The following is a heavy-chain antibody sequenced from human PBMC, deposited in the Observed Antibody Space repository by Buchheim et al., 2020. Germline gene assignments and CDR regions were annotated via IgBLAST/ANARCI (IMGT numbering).Heavy chain of an antibody. CDR1: GFTFSSYG. V-gene: IGHV3-30*03. J-gene: IGHJ4*02. CDR3: ATDIVVVPAAISGYNQRGDY. D-gene: IGHD2-2*01. Sequence: VQLVESGGGLVQPGGSLRLSCAASGFTFSSYGMHWVRQAPGKGLEWVAVISYDGSNKYYADSVKGRFTISRDNSKNTLYLQMNSLRAEDTAVYYCATDIVVVPAAISGYNQRGDYWGQGTL. CDR2: ISYDGSNK.